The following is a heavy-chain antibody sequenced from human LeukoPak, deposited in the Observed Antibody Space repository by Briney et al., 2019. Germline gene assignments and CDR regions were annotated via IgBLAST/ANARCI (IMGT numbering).Heavy chain of an antibody. CDR3: AKWGPYCVGDYCPALDS. CDR1: RFTFSNYW. V-gene: IGHV3-7*01. J-gene: IGHJ4*02. Sequence: GGSLRLSCVASRFTFSNYWMSWVRQAPGKGLEWVANINQDGSKKRYVDSMEGRFTFSRDNAKESLYLQLNSLRVEDTAVYYCAKWGPYCVGDYCPALDSWGQGNLVTVSS. CDR2: INQDGSKK. D-gene: IGHD2-21*02.